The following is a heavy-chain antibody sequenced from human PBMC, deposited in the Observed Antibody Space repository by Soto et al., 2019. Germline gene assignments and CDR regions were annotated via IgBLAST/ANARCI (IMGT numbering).Heavy chain of an antibody. CDR2: ISAYNGNT. D-gene: IGHD4-17*01. V-gene: IGHV1-18*01. Sequence: ASVKVSCKASGYTFTSYGISWVRQAPGQGLEWMGWISAYNGNTNYAQKLQGRVTMTTDTSTSTAYMELRSLRSDDTAVYYCARTDTTVVTLVYFDYWGQGTLVTVSS. J-gene: IGHJ4*02. CDR1: GYTFTSYG. CDR3: ARTDTTVVTLVYFDY.